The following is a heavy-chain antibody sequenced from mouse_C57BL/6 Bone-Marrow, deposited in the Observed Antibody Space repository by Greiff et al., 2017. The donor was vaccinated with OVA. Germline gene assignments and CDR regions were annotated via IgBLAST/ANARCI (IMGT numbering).Heavy chain of an antibody. Sequence: QVQLQQPGAELVKPGASVKLSCKASGYTFTSYWMQWVKQRPGQGLEWIGEIDPSDSYTNYNQKFKGKATLTVDTSSSTAYMQLSSLTSEDSAVYYCARSEHHYYAMDYWGQGTSVTVSS. J-gene: IGHJ4*01. CDR3: ARSEHHYYAMDY. V-gene: IGHV1-50*01. CDR1: GYTFTSYW. CDR2: IDPSDSYT.